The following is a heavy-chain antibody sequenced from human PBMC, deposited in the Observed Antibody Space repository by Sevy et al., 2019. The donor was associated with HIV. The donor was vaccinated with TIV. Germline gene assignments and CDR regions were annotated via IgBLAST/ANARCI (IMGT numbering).Heavy chain of an antibody. J-gene: IGHJ4*02. CDR2: ISGSGGST. D-gene: IGHD3-9*01. CDR1: GFTFSSYA. Sequence: GGSLRLSCAASGFTFSSYAMSWVRQAPGKGLEWVSAISGSGGSTYYADSVKGRFTISRDNSKNTLYLQMNSLRAEDTAVYYCAKAYHVLRYFDWSPTGYFDYWGQGTLVNVSS. V-gene: IGHV3-23*01. CDR3: AKAYHVLRYFDWSPTGYFDY.